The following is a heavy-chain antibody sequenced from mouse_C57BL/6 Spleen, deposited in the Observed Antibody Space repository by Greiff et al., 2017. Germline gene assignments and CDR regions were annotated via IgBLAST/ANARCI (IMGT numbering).Heavy chain of an antibody. J-gene: IGHJ2*01. D-gene: IGHD1-1*01. V-gene: IGHV1-50*01. CDR3: ARFTTTVYYFDY. Sequence: QQPGQGLEWIGEIDPSDSYTNYNQKFKGKATLTVDTSSSTAYMQLSSLTSEDSAVYYCARFTTTVYYFDYWGQGTTLTVSS. CDR2: IDPSDSYT.